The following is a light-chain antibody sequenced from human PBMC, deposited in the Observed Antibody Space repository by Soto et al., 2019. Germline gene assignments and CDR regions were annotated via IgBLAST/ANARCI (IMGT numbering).Light chain of an antibody. CDR1: QGISSY. Sequence: DILMTQSPSSLSASIGDRVTITCRASQGISSYLNWYQQKPGKVPKLLIYAASTLQSEFPSRFSGSGSGTDFTLTISSLQPEDVATYYCQKYDSAPFTFGPGTKVDIK. CDR3: QKYDSAPFT. J-gene: IGKJ3*01. CDR2: AAS. V-gene: IGKV1-27*01.